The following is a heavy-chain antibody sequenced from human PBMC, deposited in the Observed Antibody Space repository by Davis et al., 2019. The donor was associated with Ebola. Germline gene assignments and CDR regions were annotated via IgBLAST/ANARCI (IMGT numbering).Heavy chain of an antibody. J-gene: IGHJ5*02. CDR2: ISSSSSYI. Sequence: GESLKISCAASGFTFSSYSMNWVRQAPGKGLEWVSSISSSSSYIYYADSVKGRFTISRDNAKNSLYLQMNSLRAEDTAVYYCARVSGGDTMIGIDPWGQGTPVTVSS. D-gene: IGHD3-22*01. V-gene: IGHV3-21*01. CDR3: ARVSGGDTMIGIDP. CDR1: GFTFSSYS.